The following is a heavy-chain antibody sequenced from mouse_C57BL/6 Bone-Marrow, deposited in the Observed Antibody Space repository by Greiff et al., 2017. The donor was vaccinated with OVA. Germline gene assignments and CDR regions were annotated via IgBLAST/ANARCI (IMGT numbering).Heavy chain of an antibody. CDR3: AKNDDYDYDWFAY. Sequence: VQVVESGPGLVQPSQSLSITCTVSGFSLTSYGVHWVRQSPGKGLEWLGVIWRGGSTDYNAAFMSRLSITKDNSKSQVFFKMNSLQADDTAIYYCAKNDDYDYDWFAYWGQGTLGTVSA. D-gene: IGHD2-4*01. CDR2: IWRGGST. CDR1: GFSLTSYG. V-gene: IGHV2-5*01. J-gene: IGHJ3*01.